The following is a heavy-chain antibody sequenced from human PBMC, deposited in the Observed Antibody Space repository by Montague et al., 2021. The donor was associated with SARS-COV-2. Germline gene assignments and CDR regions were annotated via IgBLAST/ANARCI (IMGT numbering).Heavy chain of an antibody. Sequence: SLRLSCAASGFTFSSYAMPWVRQVPGKGLEWVAVISYDGSNKYYADSVKGRFTISRDNSKNTLYLQMNSLRAEDTAVYYCASMLSGWYASDYWGQGTLVTVSS. D-gene: IGHD6-19*01. CDR2: ISYDGSNK. V-gene: IGHV3-30*04. CDR3: ASMLSGWYASDY. J-gene: IGHJ4*02. CDR1: GFTFSSYA.